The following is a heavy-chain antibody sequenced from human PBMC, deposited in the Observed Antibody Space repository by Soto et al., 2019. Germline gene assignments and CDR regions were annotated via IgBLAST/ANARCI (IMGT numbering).Heavy chain of an antibody. V-gene: IGHV1-18*04. D-gene: IGHD3-3*01. CDR3: ARVMTTFGVVSKGPDH. J-gene: IGHJ4*02. CDR1: GYPFTTYG. Sequence: QVQLVQSGDEVKKPGASVKVSCKASGYPFTTYGITWVRQAPGQGLEWMGWISTYNGNTNYAQSLQGRVTMTRETSSTTAYIELRSLRSDDTAVYYCARVMTTFGVVSKGPDHWGQGTLITVPS. CDR2: ISTYNGNT.